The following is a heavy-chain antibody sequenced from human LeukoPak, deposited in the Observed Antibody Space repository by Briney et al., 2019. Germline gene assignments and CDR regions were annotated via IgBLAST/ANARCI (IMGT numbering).Heavy chain of an antibody. V-gene: IGHV3-23*01. J-gene: IGHJ4*02. CDR2: LSGNGGAT. CDR1: GFTFSAYA. D-gene: IGHD3-10*01. Sequence: PGGSLRLSCAASGFTFSAYAMSCVRQAPGKGLEWVSGLSGNGGATFYADSVKGRFTISRDNSKNTLYLQMNSLGADDTAVYYGARDLRGYYNSGSLWGQGTLVIVSS. CDR3: ARDLRGYYNSGSL.